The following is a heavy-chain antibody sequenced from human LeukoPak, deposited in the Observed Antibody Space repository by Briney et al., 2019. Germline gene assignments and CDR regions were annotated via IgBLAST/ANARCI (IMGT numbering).Heavy chain of an antibody. Sequence: GASVKVSCKASGYTFNSSGVSWVRQAPGQGLEWMGRINPNSGGTNYAQKFQGRVTMTRDTSISTAYMELSRLRSDDTAVYYCARVEVTYSSRNGDYWGQGTLVTVSS. CDR1: GYTFNSSG. CDR2: INPNSGGT. D-gene: IGHD6-13*01. CDR3: ARVEVTYSSRNGDY. V-gene: IGHV1-2*06. J-gene: IGHJ4*02.